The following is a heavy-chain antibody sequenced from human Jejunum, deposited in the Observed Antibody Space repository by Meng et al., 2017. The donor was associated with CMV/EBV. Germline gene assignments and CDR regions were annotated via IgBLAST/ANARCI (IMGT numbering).Heavy chain of an antibody. CDR3: AKNRPSADRPYGMDV. J-gene: IGHJ6*02. CDR1: FSFNTYA. CDR2: ISGDGRKI. D-gene: IGHD6-6*01. V-gene: IGHV3-23*01. Sequence: FSFNTYAMNWVRQAPGKGLEWVSAISGDGRKIYYADSVKGRFTISRDNSENTVYLHMSSLRAEDTATYYCAKNRPSADRPYGMDVWGQGTTVTISS.